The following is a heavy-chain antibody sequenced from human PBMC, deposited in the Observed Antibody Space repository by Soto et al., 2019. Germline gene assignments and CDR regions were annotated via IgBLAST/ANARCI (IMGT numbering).Heavy chain of an antibody. Sequence: QVQLQESGPGLVKPSETLSLTCTVSGDSVSSGSYYWTWIRQPPGKGLEWIGYLYYTGTTNYNSSLKRRVTMSLDTSSNQFSLRLRYVTAADTAVYFCARTFCSTTSCQAHGMDVWGQGTSVTVSS. J-gene: IGHJ6*02. D-gene: IGHD2-2*01. CDR1: GDSVSSGSYY. CDR3: ARTFCSTTSCQAHGMDV. V-gene: IGHV4-61*01. CDR2: LYYTGTT.